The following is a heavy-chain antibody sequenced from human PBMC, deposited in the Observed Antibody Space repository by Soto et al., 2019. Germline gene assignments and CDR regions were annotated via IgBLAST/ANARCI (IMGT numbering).Heavy chain of an antibody. CDR3: ARGYGSGSYYSPFFDY. CDR1: GFSLSTSGMC. J-gene: IGHJ4*02. CDR2: IDWDDDK. Sequence: SGPTLVNPTQTLTLTCTFSGFSLSTSGMCVSWIRQPPGKALEWLALIDWDDDKYYSTSLKTRLTISKDTSKNQVVLTMTNMDPVDTATYYCARGYGSGSYYSPFFDYWGQGTLVTVSS. D-gene: IGHD3-10*01. V-gene: IGHV2-70*01.